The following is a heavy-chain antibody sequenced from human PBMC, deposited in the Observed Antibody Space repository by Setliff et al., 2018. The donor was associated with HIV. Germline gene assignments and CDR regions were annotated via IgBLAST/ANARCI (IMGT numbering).Heavy chain of an antibody. CDR1: GGSISSNSYY. CDR3: AGQGGYSGYGFYYYYYYMDV. D-gene: IGHD5-12*01. J-gene: IGHJ6*03. V-gene: IGHV4-39*01. CDR2: IYYSGST. Sequence: KPSETLSLTCTVSGGSISSNSYYWGWIRQPPGKGLEWIGSIYYSGSTYYNPSLKSRVTISVDTSKNQFSLKLSSVTAADTAVYYCAGQGGYSGYGFYYYYYYMDVWGKGTTVTVSS.